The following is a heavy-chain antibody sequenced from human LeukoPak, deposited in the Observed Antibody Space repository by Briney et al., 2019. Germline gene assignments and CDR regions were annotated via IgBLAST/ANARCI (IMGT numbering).Heavy chain of an antibody. D-gene: IGHD3-22*01. CDR1: AFTFSSYA. Sequence: PGGSLRLSCAASAFTFSSYAMSWVRQAPGKGLEWVSAISGSGGSTYYADSVKGRFIISRDNSKNTLYLQMNSLRAEDTAVYYCAKDPSFSYYTPFDYWGQGTLVTVSS. CDR3: AKDPSFSYYTPFDY. J-gene: IGHJ4*02. V-gene: IGHV3-23*01. CDR2: ISGSGGST.